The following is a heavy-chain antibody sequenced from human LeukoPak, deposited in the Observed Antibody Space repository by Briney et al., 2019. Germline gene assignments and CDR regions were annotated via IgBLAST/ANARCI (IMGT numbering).Heavy chain of an antibody. D-gene: IGHD6-13*01. CDR2: INPNSGGT. CDR3: ARAYSSSWGGGYYFDY. J-gene: IGHJ4*02. CDR1: GYTFTGYY. V-gene: IGHV1-2*02. Sequence: ASVTVSCKASGYTFTGYYMHWVRQAPGQGLEWMGWINPNSGGTNYAQKFQGRVTMTRDTSISTAYMELSRLRSDDTAVYYCARAYSSSWGGGYYFDYWGQGTLVTVSS.